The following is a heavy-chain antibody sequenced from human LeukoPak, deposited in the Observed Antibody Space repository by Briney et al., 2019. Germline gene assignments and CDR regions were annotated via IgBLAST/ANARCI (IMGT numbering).Heavy chain of an antibody. CDR3: TRRSITIFGVVISDY. CDR2: IRSKANRYAT. V-gene: IGHV3-73*01. D-gene: IGHD3-3*01. Sequence: PGGSLRLSCAASGFTFSGSAMHWVRQASGKGLEWVGRIRSKANRYATAYAASVKGRFTISRDDSKNTAYLQMNSLKTEDTAVYYCTRRSITIFGVVISDYWGQGTLVTVSS. CDR1: GFTFSGSA. J-gene: IGHJ4*02.